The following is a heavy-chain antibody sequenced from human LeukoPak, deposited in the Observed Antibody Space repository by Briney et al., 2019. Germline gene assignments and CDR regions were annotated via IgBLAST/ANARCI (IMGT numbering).Heavy chain of an antibody. V-gene: IGHV4-4*02. CDR2: IYHSGST. CDR1: GGSISSSNW. CDR3: ARDGAYYYYGMDV. Sequence: PSGTLSLTCAVSGGSISSSNWWSWVRQPPGKGLEWIGEIYHSGSTNYNPSLKSRVTISVDKSKNQFSLKLSSVTAADTAVYYCARDGAYYYYGMDVWGQGTTVTVSS. J-gene: IGHJ6*02. D-gene: IGHD3-10*01.